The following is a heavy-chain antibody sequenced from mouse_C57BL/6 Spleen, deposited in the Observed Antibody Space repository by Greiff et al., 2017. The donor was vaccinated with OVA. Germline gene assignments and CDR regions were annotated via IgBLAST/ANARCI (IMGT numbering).Heavy chain of an antibody. CDR3: AGEGGTGRYFDV. Sequence: EVQLQESGPELVKPGASVKIPCKASGYTFTDYNMDWVKQSHGKSLEWIRDITPNNGGTIYNQKFKGKATLTVDKSSSTAYMELRSLTSEDTAVYYCAGEGGTGRYFDVWGTSTTVTVAS. V-gene: IGHV1-18*01. D-gene: IGHD4-1*01. CDR2: ITPNNGGT. CDR1: GYTFTDYN. J-gene: IGHJ1*03.